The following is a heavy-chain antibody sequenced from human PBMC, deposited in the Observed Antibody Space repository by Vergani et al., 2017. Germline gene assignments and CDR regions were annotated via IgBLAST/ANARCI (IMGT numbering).Heavy chain of an antibody. CDR2: IIPLFGSP. CDR1: GGTFSIFA. D-gene: IGHD2-15*01. Sequence: QVRLLQSGAEVKKAGSSVRVSCKASGGTFSIFAINWVRQAPGQGLEWMGGIIPLFGSPNIAQKFQDRVTITADESARTVYLQLNSLRSDDTAIYYCARGLSGYCSGDKCYNHPWFDSWGPGTMVTVSS. V-gene: IGHV1-69*01. J-gene: IGHJ5*01. CDR3: ARGLSGYCSGDKCYNHPWFDS.